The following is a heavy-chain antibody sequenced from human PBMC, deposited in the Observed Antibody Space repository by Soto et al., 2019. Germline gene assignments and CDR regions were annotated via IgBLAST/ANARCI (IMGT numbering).Heavy chain of an antibody. J-gene: IGHJ6*02. CDR3: ARDLLTWQNDYYYYSGMDV. Sequence: GGSLRLSCAASGFTFSSYEVNWVRQAPGKGLEWVSYISSSGRTIYYADSVKGRFTISRDNTKNSLHLQMNSLRAEDTAVYYCARDLLTWQNDYYYYSGMDVWGQGTTVTVSS. D-gene: IGHD1-1*01. CDR1: GFTFSSYE. V-gene: IGHV3-48*03. CDR2: ISSSGRTI.